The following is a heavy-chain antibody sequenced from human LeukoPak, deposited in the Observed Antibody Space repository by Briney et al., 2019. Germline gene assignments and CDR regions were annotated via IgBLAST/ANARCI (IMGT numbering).Heavy chain of an antibody. D-gene: IGHD1-26*01. CDR3: ARDAPVWVVGATGDAFDI. Sequence: PGGSLRLSCAASGFTFSSYGMNWVRQAPGKGLEWVSSISSSSYIYYADSVKGRFTISRDNAKNSLYLQMNSLRAEDTAVYYCARDAPVWVVGATGDAFDIWGQGTMVTVSS. J-gene: IGHJ3*02. V-gene: IGHV3-21*01. CDR2: ISSSSYI. CDR1: GFTFSSYG.